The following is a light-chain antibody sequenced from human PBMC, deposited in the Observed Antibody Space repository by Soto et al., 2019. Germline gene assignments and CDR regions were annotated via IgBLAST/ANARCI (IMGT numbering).Light chain of an antibody. CDR3: QQYSSSST. J-gene: IGKJ1*01. V-gene: IGKV1-5*03. CDR1: HSVSPW. Sequence: DIRMTQSPSTLSASVGGRVTITCRASHSVSPWLAWYQQKPGKAPKLLIYRTSSLQNGVPARFSGRGSGTDFFLTISNLQPDDFATYYCQQYSSSSTFGQGTRVELK. CDR2: RTS.